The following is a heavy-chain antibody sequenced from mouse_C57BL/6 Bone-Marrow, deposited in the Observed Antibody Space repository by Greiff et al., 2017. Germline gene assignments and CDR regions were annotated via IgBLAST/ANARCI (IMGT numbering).Heavy chain of an antibody. V-gene: IGHV5-6*02. CDR3: ARFAY. J-gene: IGHJ3*01. Sequence: VKVVASGGDLVKPGGSLKLSCAASGFTFSRYGMSWVRQTPDTRLEWVATISSGGSYTYYPDSVKGRFTISRDNAKNTMYLQMSSLKSEDTAMYYCARFAYWGQGTLVTVSA. CDR1: GFTFSRYG. CDR2: ISSGGSYT.